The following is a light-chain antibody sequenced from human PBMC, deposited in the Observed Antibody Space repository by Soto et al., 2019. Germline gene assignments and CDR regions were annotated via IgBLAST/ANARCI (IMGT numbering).Light chain of an antibody. CDR1: SSNIGAGYD. CDR2: GNS. Sequence: QYVLTQPPSVSGAPGQRVTISCTGSSSNIGAGYDVHWYQPLPGTAPKLLIYGNSNRPSGVPDRFSGSKSGTSASLAITGLQAEDEADYYCQSYDSSLSVIFGGGTKLTVL. V-gene: IGLV1-40*01. CDR3: QSYDSSLSVI. J-gene: IGLJ2*01.